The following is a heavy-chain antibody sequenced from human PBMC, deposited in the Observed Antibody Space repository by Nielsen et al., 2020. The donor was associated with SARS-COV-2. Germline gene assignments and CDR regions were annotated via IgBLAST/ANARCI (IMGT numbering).Heavy chain of an antibody. D-gene: IGHD1-26*01. CDR2: ISAYNGNT. CDR3: ARPNSGSYSQTTYYYYGMDV. CDR1: GYTFTSYG. Sequence: ASVKVSCKASGYTFTSYGISWVRQAPGQGLEWMGWISAYNGNTNYAQKLQGRVTMTTDTSTSTAYMELRSLRSDDTAVYYCARPNSGSYSQTTYYYYGMDVWGQGTTVTVSS. J-gene: IGHJ6*02. V-gene: IGHV1-18*01.